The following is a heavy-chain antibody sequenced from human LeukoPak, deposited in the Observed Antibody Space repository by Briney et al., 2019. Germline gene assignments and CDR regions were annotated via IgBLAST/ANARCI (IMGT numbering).Heavy chain of an antibody. CDR1: GFTFSSYS. Sequence: GGSLRLSCAASGFTFSSYSMNWVRQAPGKGLEWVSSISSSSSYIYYADSAKGRFTISRDNAKNSLYLQMNSLRAEDTAVYYCAREPTGIVGATLFDYWGQGTLVTVSS. V-gene: IGHV3-21*04. J-gene: IGHJ4*02. D-gene: IGHD1-26*01. CDR3: AREPTGIVGATLFDY. CDR2: ISSSSSYI.